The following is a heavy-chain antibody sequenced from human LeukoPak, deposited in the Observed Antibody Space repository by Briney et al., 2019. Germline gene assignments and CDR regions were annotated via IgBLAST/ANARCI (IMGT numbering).Heavy chain of an antibody. CDR3: ARTSPDYGMDV. J-gene: IGHJ6*04. V-gene: IGHV1-18*04. CDR2: ISAYNGNT. Sequence: ASVKVSCTSSLYTPTSYGISWVRQTPVQGLVWVGWISAYNGNTNYAQKLQGRVTMTTDTSTSTAYMELRSLRSDDTAVYYCARTSPDYGMDVWGKGTTVTVSS. CDR1: LYTPTSYG.